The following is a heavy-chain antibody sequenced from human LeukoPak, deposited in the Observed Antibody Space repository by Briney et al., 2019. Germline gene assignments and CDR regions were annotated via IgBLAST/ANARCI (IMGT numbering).Heavy chain of an antibody. Sequence: GGSLRLSCEGSGFTFASYWMHWVRQAPGKGLMRVSRINSDGGNIAYADSVKGRFTISGDNAQNTLYLQMNSLRAEDTAIYFCARGGEVVAAPRPFDYWGQGSLVTVSS. CDR1: GFTFASYW. CDR2: INSDGGNI. J-gene: IGHJ4*02. CDR3: ARGGEVVAAPRPFDY. V-gene: IGHV3-74*01. D-gene: IGHD2-15*01.